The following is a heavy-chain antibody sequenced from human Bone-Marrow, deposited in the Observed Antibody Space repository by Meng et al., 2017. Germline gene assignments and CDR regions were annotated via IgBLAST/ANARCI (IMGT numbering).Heavy chain of an antibody. CDR3: VVWFGEGRYYYYYGMDV. D-gene: IGHD3-10*01. V-gene: IGHV3-21*01. CDR1: GFTFSSYS. CDR2: ISSSSSYI. Sequence: GESLKISCAASGFTFSSYSMNWVRQAPGKGLEWVSSISSSSSYIYYADSVKGRFTIPRDNAKNSLYLQMNSLRAEDTAVYYCVVWFGEGRYYYYYGMDVWGQGTTVTVSS. J-gene: IGHJ6*02.